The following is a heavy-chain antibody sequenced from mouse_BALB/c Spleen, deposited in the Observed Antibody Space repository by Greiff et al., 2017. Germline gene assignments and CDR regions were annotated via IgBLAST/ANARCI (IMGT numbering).Heavy chain of an antibody. CDR1: GFSLTSYG. J-gene: IGHJ3*01. V-gene: IGHV2-2*02. Sequence: QVHVKQSGPGLVQPSHSLSITCTVSGFSLTSYGVHWVRQSPGKGLEWLGVIWSGGSTDYNAAFISRLSISKDNSKSQVFFKMNSLQANDTAIYYCARNSYYRYDDFRFAYWGQGTLVTVSA. D-gene: IGHD2-14*01. CDR2: IWSGGST. CDR3: ARNSYYRYDDFRFAY.